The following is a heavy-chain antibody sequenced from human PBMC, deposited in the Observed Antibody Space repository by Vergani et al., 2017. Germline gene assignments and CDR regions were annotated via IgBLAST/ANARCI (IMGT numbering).Heavy chain of an antibody. Sequence: EVQLVESGGGLVKPGRSLRLSCTASGFTFGDYSMSWFRQAPGKGLEWVGFIRSKAYGGTTEYAASVKGRFTISSDDYKSIAYLQMNSLKTEDTAVYYCTRSSYGSGTGYFDFWGQGTLVTVSS. CDR1: GFTFGDYS. CDR2: IRSKAYGGTT. J-gene: IGHJ4*02. D-gene: IGHD3-10*01. CDR3: TRSSYGSGTGYFDF. V-gene: IGHV3-49*05.